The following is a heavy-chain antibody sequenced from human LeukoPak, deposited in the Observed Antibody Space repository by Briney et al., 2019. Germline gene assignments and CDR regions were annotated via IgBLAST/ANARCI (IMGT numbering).Heavy chain of an antibody. Sequence: GGSLRLSCAASGFTFSNYWMIWVRQAPGKGLEWVANIKEDGSEKYYVDSVKGRFTISRDNAKNSLYLQMNSLRAEDTAVYYCARSNREFASGSGDYWGQGTLVTVSS. CDR3: ARSNREFASGSGDY. V-gene: IGHV3-7*05. J-gene: IGHJ4*02. CDR2: IKEDGSEK. D-gene: IGHD3-10*01. CDR1: GFTFSNYW.